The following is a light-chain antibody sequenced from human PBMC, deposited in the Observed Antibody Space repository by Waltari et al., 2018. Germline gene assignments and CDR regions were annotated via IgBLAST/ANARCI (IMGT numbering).Light chain of an antibody. CDR2: SNN. V-gene: IGLV1-44*01. Sequence: QSVLTQPPSASGTPGQRVTISCSGSSSNIGGNTVNWYQQLPGTAPKLLIYSNNQRPSGVPDRFSVSQSGTSASLAISWLQAEDEADYYCAASDYSLNVWVFGGGTNLTVL. J-gene: IGLJ3*02. CDR3: AASDYSLNVWV. CDR1: SSNIGGNT.